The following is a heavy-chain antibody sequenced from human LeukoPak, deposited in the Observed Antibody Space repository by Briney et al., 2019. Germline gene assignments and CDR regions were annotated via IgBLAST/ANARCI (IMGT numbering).Heavy chain of an antibody. CDR2: ISAYNGNT. V-gene: IGHV1-18*01. Sequence: ASVKVSCKASGYTFTSYGISWVRQAPGQGLEWMGWISAYNGNTNYAQKLQGRVTMATDTSTSTAYMELRSLRSDDTAVYYCARCYGDYLGLDFDYWGQGTLVTASS. CDR3: ARCYGDYLGLDFDY. CDR1: GYTFTSYG. J-gene: IGHJ4*02. D-gene: IGHD4-17*01.